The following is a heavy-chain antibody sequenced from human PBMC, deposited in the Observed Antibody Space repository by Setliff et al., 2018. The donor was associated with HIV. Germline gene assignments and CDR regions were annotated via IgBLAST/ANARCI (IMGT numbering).Heavy chain of an antibody. D-gene: IGHD3-10*01. J-gene: IGHJ6*03. V-gene: IGHV3-21*05. Sequence: GGSLRLSCVGTGFSFPSSGMNWVRQAPGRGLEWFAYISSSATYTTYADSVKGRFTISRDNAKKSMYLQMNSLRGEDTAVYYCARAMNHYGSGTFEYYYYMDVWGKGTTVTVSS. CDR1: GFSFPSSG. CDR2: ISSSATYT. CDR3: ARAMNHYGSGTFEYYYYMDV.